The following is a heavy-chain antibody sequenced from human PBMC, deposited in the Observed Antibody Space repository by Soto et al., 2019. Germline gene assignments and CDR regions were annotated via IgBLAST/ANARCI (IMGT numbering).Heavy chain of an antibody. CDR1: GGSFSGYY. J-gene: IGHJ6*03. V-gene: IGHV4-34*01. CDR2: INHSGST. Sequence: QVQLQQWGAGLLKPSETLSLTCAVYGGSFSGYYWSWIRQPPGKGLEWIGEINHSGSTNYNPSLKSRVTISVDTSKNQFSLKLSSVTAADTAVYYCARSPGYCTNGVCYTIMDVWGKGTTVTVSS. CDR3: ARSPGYCTNGVCYTIMDV. D-gene: IGHD2-8*01.